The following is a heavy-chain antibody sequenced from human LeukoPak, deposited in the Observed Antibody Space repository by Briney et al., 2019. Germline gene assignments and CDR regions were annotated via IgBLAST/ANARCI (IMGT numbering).Heavy chain of an antibody. V-gene: IGHV1-69*06. Sequence: SVKVSCKASGGTFSSYAISWVRQAPGQGLEWMGGIIPIFGTADYAQKFQGRVTITADKSTSTAYMELSSLRSEDTAVYYCARVLGAGSYYWFDPWGQGTLVTVSS. CDR1: GGTFSSYA. J-gene: IGHJ5*02. CDR3: ARVLGAGSYYWFDP. CDR2: IIPIFGTA. D-gene: IGHD3-10*01.